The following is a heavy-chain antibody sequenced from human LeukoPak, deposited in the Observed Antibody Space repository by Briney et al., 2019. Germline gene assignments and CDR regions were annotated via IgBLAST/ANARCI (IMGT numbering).Heavy chain of an antibody. CDR2: FSGSGDTT. J-gene: IGHJ4*02. D-gene: IGHD5-18*01. Sequence: GGSLRLSCVASGFTFSTYAMSWVRQAPGKGLEWVSAFSGSGDTTYYADSVKGRFTISRDNSKSTLYLQMNSLRAEDTAVYYCATCYGFCAPWGYWGQGTLVTVSS. CDR3: ATCYGFCAPWGY. V-gene: IGHV3-23*01. CDR1: GFTFSTYA.